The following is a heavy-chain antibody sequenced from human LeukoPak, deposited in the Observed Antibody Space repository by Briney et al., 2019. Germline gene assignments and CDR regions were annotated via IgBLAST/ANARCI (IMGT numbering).Heavy chain of an antibody. J-gene: IGHJ4*02. V-gene: IGHV3-23*01. CDR2: ISESGSGT. Sequence: GGSLRLSCAASGFTFSSYEMNWVRQAPGKGLEWVSSISESGSGTYYADSVKGRFTISRDNSKNTLYLQMNSLRAEDTAVYYCAKDQYGGNPQYYFDYWGQGTLVTVSS. CDR3: AKDQYGGNPQYYFDY. CDR1: GFTFSSYE. D-gene: IGHD4-23*01.